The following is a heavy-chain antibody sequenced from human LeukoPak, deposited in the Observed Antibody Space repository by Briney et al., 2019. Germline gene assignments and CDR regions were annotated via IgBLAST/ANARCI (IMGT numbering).Heavy chain of an antibody. Sequence: ASVTVSCKASGYTFTSYGISWVRQAPGQGLEWMGWVSAYNGNTDYAQKFQGRVTMTTDTPTSTVYMELRSLRSDDTAVYYCGRHDGGSGWPWLGIDYWGQGTLVTASS. CDR1: GYTFTSYG. J-gene: IGHJ4*02. CDR3: GRHDGGSGWPWLGIDY. CDR2: VSAYNGNT. D-gene: IGHD6-25*01. V-gene: IGHV1-18*01.